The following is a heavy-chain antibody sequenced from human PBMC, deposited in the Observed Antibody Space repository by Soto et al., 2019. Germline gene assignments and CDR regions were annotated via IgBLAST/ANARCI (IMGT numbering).Heavy chain of an antibody. CDR3: ARVRLFCPGGNCYCYFDY. Sequence: PSETQSLTCTVSGDSISGYYWSWIRQPPGKGLEWIGYIYYSGSTIYNPSLKSRVTISVDTSKDQFSLNLRSVTAADTAVYYFARVRLFCPGGNCYCYFDYWGQGTLVTVSS. D-gene: IGHD2-15*01. CDR1: GDSISGYY. V-gene: IGHV4-59*01. J-gene: IGHJ4*02. CDR2: IYYSGST.